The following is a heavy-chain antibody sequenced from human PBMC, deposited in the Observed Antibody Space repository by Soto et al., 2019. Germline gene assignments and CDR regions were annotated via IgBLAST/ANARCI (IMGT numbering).Heavy chain of an antibody. D-gene: IGHD1-26*01. V-gene: IGHV3-7*01. CDR3: SGRVGDAI. J-gene: IGHJ4*02. CDR2: TNQDGSEK. Sequence: EDQLVESGGGLVQPGGSLRLTCAVSGFSFRSYWMNWVRQAPGKGLEWVSHTNQDGSEKYYLDSVKGRFTIFRDNAKNSLFSQMNGLRAEDTAVYYCSGRVGDAIWGQGTLVTVSS. CDR1: GFSFRSYW.